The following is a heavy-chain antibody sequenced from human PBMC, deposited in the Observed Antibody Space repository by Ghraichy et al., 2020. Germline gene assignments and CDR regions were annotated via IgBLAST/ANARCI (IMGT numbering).Heavy chain of an antibody. D-gene: IGHD2-21*02. CDR2: IYYSGST. CDR3: ARPQHSVVVTAIPPPSANWYFDL. CDR1: GGSISSSSYY. V-gene: IGHV4-39*01. J-gene: IGHJ2*01. Sequence: SETLSLTCTVSGGSISSSSYYWGWIRQPPGKGLEWIGSIYYSGSTYYNPSLKSRVTISVDTSKNQFSLKLSSVTAADTAVYYCARPQHSVVVTAIPPPSANWYFDLWGRGTLVTVSS.